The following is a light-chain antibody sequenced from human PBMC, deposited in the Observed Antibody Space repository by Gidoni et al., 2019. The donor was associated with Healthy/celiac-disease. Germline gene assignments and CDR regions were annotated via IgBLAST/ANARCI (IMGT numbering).Light chain of an antibody. V-gene: IGKV1-39*01. CDR2: TAS. CDR3: QQSYSTPRT. Sequence: DTQMTQSPSSLSASVGDRVTITCRASQNINTYLNWYQQKPGNAPKLLIYTASSLQGGVPSRFSGSGSGTDFTLTISSLQPEDFATYFCQQSYSTPRTFGGGTKVEIK. CDR1: QNINTY. J-gene: IGKJ4*01.